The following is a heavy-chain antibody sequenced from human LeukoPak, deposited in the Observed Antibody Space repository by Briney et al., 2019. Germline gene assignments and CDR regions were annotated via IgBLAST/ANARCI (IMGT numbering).Heavy chain of an antibody. J-gene: IGHJ5*02. D-gene: IGHD4-17*01. V-gene: IGHV1-2*04. CDR1: GYTFTGYY. CDR2: INPNSGGT. Sequence: ASVKVSCKASGYTFTGYYIHWVRQAPGQRLGGLGWINPNSGGTNYAQKFQGWVTMTRDTSISTAYMELSRLRSDDTAVYYCARERGDYAGFWFDPWGQGTLVTVSS. CDR3: ARERGDYAGFWFDP.